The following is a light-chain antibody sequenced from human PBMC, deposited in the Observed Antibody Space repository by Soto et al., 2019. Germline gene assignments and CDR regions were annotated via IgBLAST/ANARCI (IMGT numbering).Light chain of an antibody. CDR1: SSDVGTYNL. V-gene: IGLV2-23*02. CDR2: EVT. J-gene: IGLJ1*01. CDR3: CSYGGSSALPYV. Sequence: QSRVAQPASVSGSPEQSVTISCTGTSSDVGTYNLVSWYQQHPGKAPKLIIYEVTERPSGVSNRFSGSKFGNTASLTISGLMPEDEADYYCCSYGGSSALPYVFGTGTKVTVL.